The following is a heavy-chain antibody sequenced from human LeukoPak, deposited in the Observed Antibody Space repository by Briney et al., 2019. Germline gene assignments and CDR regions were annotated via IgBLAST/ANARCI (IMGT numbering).Heavy chain of an antibody. Sequence: GASVKVSCKASGYTFTGYYMHWVRQAPGQGLEWMGWINPNSGGTNYAQKFQGRVTMTRDTSISTAYMELSRLRSDDTAVYYCARDPWSDDILTGYLPAPWGQGTLVTVSS. CDR3: ARDPWSDDILTGYLPAP. CDR2: INPNSGGT. CDR1: GYTFTGYY. J-gene: IGHJ4*02. V-gene: IGHV1-2*02. D-gene: IGHD3-9*01.